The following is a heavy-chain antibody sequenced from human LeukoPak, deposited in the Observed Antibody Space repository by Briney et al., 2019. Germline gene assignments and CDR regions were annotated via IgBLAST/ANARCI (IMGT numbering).Heavy chain of an antibody. CDR2: IYHSGST. V-gene: IGHV4-38-2*02. CDR3: ARDPTTVTKGFDI. J-gene: IGHJ3*02. Sequence: PSETLSLTCTVSGYSISSGYYWGWIRQPPGKGLEWIGSIYHSGSTYYNPSLKSRVTISVDTSKNQFSLKVSSVTAADTAVYYCARDPTTVTKGFDIWGQGTLVTVSS. CDR1: GYSISSGYY. D-gene: IGHD4-17*01.